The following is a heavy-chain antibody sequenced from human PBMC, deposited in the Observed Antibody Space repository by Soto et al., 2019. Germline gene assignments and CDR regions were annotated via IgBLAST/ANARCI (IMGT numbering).Heavy chain of an antibody. CDR2: IYYSGST. CDR3: ARDQDIVVVVAATDYYYYGMDV. CDR1: GGYISSGDYY. Sequence: PSEPLCLTCAVSGGYISSGDYYWSWIRQPPGKGLEWIGYIYYSGSTYYNPSLKSRVTISVDTSKNQFSLQLNSVTPEDTAVYYCARDQDIVVVVAATDYYYYGMDVWGQGTTVTVSS. J-gene: IGHJ6*02. V-gene: IGHV4-30-4*01. D-gene: IGHD2-15*01.